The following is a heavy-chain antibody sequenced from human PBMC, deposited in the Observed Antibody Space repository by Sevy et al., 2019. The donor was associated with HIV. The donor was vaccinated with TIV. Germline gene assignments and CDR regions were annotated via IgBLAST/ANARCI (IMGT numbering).Heavy chain of an antibody. CDR3: ARDQGNTGIYYYYGMDV. D-gene: IGHD3-10*01. CDR2: QKQDGSEK. J-gene: IGHJ6*02. Sequence: GALKPLLSTPGIHLSCHWNSLVRPAPGEGPEGGGNQKQDGSEKYYVDSVKGRFTISRDNAKNSLYLQMNSLRAEDTAVYYCARDQGNTGIYYYYGMDVWGQGTTVTVSS. V-gene: IGHV3-7*01. CDR1: IHLSCHW.